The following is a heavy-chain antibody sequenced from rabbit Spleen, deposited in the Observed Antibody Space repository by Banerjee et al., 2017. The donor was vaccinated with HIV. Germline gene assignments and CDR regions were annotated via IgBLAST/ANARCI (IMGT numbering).Heavy chain of an antibody. D-gene: IGHD8-1*01. Sequence: QEQLVESGGGLVKPEGSLTLTCKASGFSFNDRDVMCWVRQAPGKGLEWIAGINTYTGKPVYATWAKGRVTCSKTSSTTVTLQMTSLTVADTATYFCARYTGSSFSSYGMDLWGPGTLVTVS. V-gene: IGHV1S45*01. CDR3: ARYTGSSFSSYGMDL. CDR2: INTYTGKP. CDR1: GFSFNDRDV. J-gene: IGHJ6*01.